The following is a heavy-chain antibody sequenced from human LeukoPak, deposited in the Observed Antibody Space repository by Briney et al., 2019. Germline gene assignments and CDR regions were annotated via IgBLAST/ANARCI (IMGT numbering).Heavy chain of an antibody. CDR2: ISPDSGFT. Sequence: ASVKVSCKASGYTFTDDYMHWVRQAPGQGLEWMGWISPDSGFTNYAQKFQGRVTMTRDTSISTAYVEVRSLRSDDTAVYYCAPTPEAYTSNWNVWGQGTLVTVSS. V-gene: IGHV1-2*02. CDR1: GYTFTDDY. D-gene: IGHD1-1*01. CDR3: APTPEAYTSNWNV. J-gene: IGHJ4*02.